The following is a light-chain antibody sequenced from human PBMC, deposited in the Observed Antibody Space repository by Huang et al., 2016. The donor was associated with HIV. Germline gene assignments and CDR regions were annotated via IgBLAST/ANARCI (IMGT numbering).Light chain of an antibody. CDR1: QSVGTY. J-gene: IGKJ4*01. Sequence: DIVLTQSPGTLSLSPGARVTLSCRASQSVGTYLTWYQHKPGQAPQLLMHDASNRAAGIPPRFSGSGSGTDFTLTINDLQSEDAVVYYCQQRSGWPPTFGGGTKV. V-gene: IGKV3-11*01. CDR3: QQRSGWPPT. CDR2: DAS.